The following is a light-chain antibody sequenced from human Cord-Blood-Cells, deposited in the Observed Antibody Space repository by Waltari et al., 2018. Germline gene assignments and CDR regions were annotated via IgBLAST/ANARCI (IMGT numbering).Light chain of an antibody. Sequence: QSALTQTASVSGSPGQSITISCTGTSSDLGSYHLASWYQQHPGKAPKLMIYEGSKRPSGVSNRCSGCKSGNTASLTISELQAEDEADYYCCSYAGSSYVFGTGTKVTVL. CDR1: SSDLGSYHL. V-gene: IGLV2-23*01. J-gene: IGLJ1*01. CDR2: EGS. CDR3: CSYAGSSYV.